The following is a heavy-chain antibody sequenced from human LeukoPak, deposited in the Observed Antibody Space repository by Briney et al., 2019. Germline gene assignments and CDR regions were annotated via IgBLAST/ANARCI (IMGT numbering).Heavy chain of an antibody. CDR1: GFTFSSYA. V-gene: IGHV3-23*01. D-gene: IGHD3-22*01. Sequence: PGGSLRLSCAASGFTFSSYAMSWVRQAPGKGLEWVSAISGSGGSTYYADSVKGRFTISRDNSKNTLYLQMNSLRAEDTAVYYCAKDLSREAYYYDSRATPPPVFDYWGQGTLVTVSS. CDR2: ISGSGGST. CDR3: AKDLSREAYYYDSRATPPPVFDY. J-gene: IGHJ4*02.